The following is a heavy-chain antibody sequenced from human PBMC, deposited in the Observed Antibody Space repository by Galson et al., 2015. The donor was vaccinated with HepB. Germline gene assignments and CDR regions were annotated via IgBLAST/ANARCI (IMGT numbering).Heavy chain of an antibody. Sequence: SLRLSCAASGFIFSSYAMHWVRQAPGKGLEWVAVISYSGINKYYADSVKGRFNISRDDARNTLYPQMNSLGAEDTAVYYCAKDPSRLAEAGRLDSWGQGTLVTVSS. J-gene: IGHJ4*02. CDR2: ISYSGINK. CDR3: AKDPSRLAEAGRLDS. D-gene: IGHD6-19*01. CDR1: GFIFSSYA. V-gene: IGHV3-30*18.